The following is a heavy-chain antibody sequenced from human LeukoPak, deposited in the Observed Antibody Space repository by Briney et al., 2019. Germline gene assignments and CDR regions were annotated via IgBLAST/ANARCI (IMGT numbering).Heavy chain of an antibody. J-gene: IGHJ4*02. D-gene: IGHD4-17*01. CDR3: ARGYPSTLYKADYVHPYYLDY. CDR2: IIPMFGTT. Sequence: ASVKVSCKASGGTFSSYIIKWVRQAPGQGLEWMGGIIPMFGTTVYAQKFQGRVTITADKSTCTVYMQLSSLRSEDTAVYYCARGYPSTLYKADYVHPYYLDYWGQGTLVTVSS. V-gene: IGHV1-69*06. CDR1: GGTFSSYI.